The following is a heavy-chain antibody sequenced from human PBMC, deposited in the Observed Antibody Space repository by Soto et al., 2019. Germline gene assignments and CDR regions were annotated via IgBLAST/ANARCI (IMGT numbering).Heavy chain of an antibody. V-gene: IGHV4-4*02. J-gene: IGHJ5*02. Sequence: QVQLQESGPGLVKPSGPLSLTCAVSGGSISSSNWWSWVRQPPGKGLAWIGEIYHSGSTNYNPSLKRRVTISVDKATHQFSLKVSSVTAADTAVYYWARAIAVAVSLFDPWGQGTLVTVSS. D-gene: IGHD6-19*01. CDR1: GGSISSSNW. CDR2: IYHSGST. CDR3: ARAIAVAVSLFDP.